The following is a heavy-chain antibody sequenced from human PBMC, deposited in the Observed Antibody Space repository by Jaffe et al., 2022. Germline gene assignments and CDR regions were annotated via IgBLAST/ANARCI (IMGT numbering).Heavy chain of an antibody. Sequence: QVQLQESGPGLVKPSQTLSLTCTVSGGSISSGSYYWSWIRQPAGKGLEWIGRIYTSGSTNYNPSLKSRVTISVDTSKNQFSLKLSSVTAADTAVYYCARDGFAFSSEVWFDPWGQGTLVTVSS. CDR2: IYTSGST. CDR3: ARDGFAFSSEVWFDP. J-gene: IGHJ5*02. D-gene: IGHD2-21*01. CDR1: GGSISSGSYY. V-gene: IGHV4-61*02.